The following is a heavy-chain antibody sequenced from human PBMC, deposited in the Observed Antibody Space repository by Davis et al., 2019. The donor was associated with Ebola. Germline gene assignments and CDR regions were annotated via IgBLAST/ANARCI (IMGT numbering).Heavy chain of an antibody. CDR1: GGSISSSSYY. CDR2: IYYSGST. Sequence: SETLSLTCTVSGGSISSSSYYWGWIRPPPGKGLEWIGYIYYSGSTYYNPSLKSRVTISVDTSKNQFSLKLSSVTAADTAVYYCARNYYYGMDVWGQGTTVTVSS. V-gene: IGHV4-31*03. J-gene: IGHJ6*02. CDR3: ARNYYYGMDV.